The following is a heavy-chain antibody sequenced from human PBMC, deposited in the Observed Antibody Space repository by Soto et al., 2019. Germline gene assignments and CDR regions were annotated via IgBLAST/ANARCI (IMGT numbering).Heavy chain of an antibody. CDR1: GFTFSSYA. CDR3: ARLGYSYGSGYFDY. V-gene: IGHV3-23*01. CDR2: ISGSGGST. J-gene: IGHJ4*02. D-gene: IGHD5-18*01. Sequence: GGSLRLSCAASGFTFSSYAMSWVRQAPGKGLEWVSAISGSGGSTYYADSVKGRFTISRDNSKNTLYLQMNSLRAEDTAVYYCARLGYSYGSGYFDYWGQGTLVTVSS.